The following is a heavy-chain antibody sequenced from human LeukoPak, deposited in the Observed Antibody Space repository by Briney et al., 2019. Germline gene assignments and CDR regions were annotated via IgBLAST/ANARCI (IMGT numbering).Heavy chain of an antibody. CDR1: GGSFSGYY. CDR3: ARGPPYYYDGSGYYYFDY. V-gene: IGHV4-34*01. Sequence: SETLSLTCAVYGGSFSGYYWTWLRQPPGKGLEWIGEINHSGSPNYNPSLKSRVTMSVDTSKNQFSLKLSSVTAADTAVYYCARGPPYYYDGSGYYYFDYWGQGTLVTVSS. CDR2: INHSGSP. D-gene: IGHD3-22*01. J-gene: IGHJ4*02.